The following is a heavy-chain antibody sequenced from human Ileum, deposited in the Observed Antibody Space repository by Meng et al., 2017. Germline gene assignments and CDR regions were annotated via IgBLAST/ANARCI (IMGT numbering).Heavy chain of an antibody. CDR2: ISTDGNSQ. D-gene: IGHD6-25*01. V-gene: IGHV3-30*09. CDR1: RFTFSSFP. J-gene: IGHJ4*02. CDR3: AKEGHSSGRAGIFDY. Sequence: GESLKISCAASRFTFSSFPMHWVRQAPGKGPEWVAGISTDGNSQHYPDSVKGRFVISRDNSRSTLSLQMNSLRPEDTAIYYCAKEGHSSGRAGIFDYWGQGNLVTSAS.